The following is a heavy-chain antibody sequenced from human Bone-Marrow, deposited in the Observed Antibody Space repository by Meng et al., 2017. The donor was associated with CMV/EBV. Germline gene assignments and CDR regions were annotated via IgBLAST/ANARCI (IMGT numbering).Heavy chain of an antibody. CDR2: INPNSGGT. D-gene: IGHD3-3*01. Sequence: ASVKVSCKASGYTFTGYYMHWVRQAPGQGLEWMGWINPNSGGTNYAQKFQGRVTMIRDTSISTAYMELSRLRSDDTAVYYCARDGVLRFLEWDNWFDPWGQGTLVTV. J-gene: IGHJ5*02. V-gene: IGHV1-2*02. CDR1: GYTFTGYY. CDR3: ARDGVLRFLEWDNWFDP.